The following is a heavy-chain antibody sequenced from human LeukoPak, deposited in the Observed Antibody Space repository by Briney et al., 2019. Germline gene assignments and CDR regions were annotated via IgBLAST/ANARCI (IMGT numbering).Heavy chain of an antibody. J-gene: IGHJ4*02. CDR1: GGSLSSYY. Sequence: SETLSLTCTVSGGSLSSYYWSWIRQPPGKGLEWIGYIYYSGSTNYNPSLKSRVTISVDTSKNQFSLKLGSVTAADTAVYYCARTGGQQLADFDYWGQGTQVTVSS. CDR2: IYYSGST. CDR3: ARTGGQQLADFDY. V-gene: IGHV4-59*01. D-gene: IGHD6-6*01.